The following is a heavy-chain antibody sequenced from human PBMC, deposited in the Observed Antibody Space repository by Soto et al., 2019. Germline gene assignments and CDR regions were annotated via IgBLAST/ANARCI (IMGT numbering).Heavy chain of an antibody. CDR3: ARDGPVDPRWELLGAFDI. Sequence: PGGSLRLSXAASGFTFSTYAMHWVRQAPGKGLEWVAVISYDGSNTYYADSVKGRFTISRDNSKNTLYLQMNSLRAEDTAVYYCARDGPVDPRWELLGAFDIWGQGTMVTVSS. J-gene: IGHJ3*02. V-gene: IGHV3-30-3*01. CDR2: ISYDGSNT. CDR1: GFTFSTYA. D-gene: IGHD1-26*01.